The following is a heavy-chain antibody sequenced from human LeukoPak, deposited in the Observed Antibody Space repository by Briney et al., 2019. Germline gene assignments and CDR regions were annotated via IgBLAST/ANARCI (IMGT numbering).Heavy chain of an antibody. D-gene: IGHD6-19*01. CDR1: GFTFSNFW. CDR2: IKQDETEK. Sequence: PGGSLRLSCTASGFTFSNFWMGWVRQAPGKGLEWVANIKQDETEKFYLGSVKGRFTISRDNAKNSLYLQMNSLRADDTAVYFCARDSTWLLDYWGQGTLITVSS. V-gene: IGHV3-7*03. J-gene: IGHJ4*02. CDR3: ARDSTWLLDY.